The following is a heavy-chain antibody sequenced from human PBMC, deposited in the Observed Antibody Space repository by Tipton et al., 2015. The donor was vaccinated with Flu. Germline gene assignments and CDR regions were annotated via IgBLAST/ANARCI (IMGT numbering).Heavy chain of an antibody. Sequence: TLSLTCNVSGGSMNNFYWTWIRQPAGKGLEWIGRIYVSGTTDYNPSLKSRVTMSIDTSMNQFSLRLRSVTAADTAVYYCARGRGWPASLDYWGQGILVTVSS. CDR2: IYVSGTT. V-gene: IGHV4-4*07. J-gene: IGHJ4*02. CDR3: ARGRGWPASLDY. D-gene: IGHD3-10*01. CDR1: GGSMNNFY.